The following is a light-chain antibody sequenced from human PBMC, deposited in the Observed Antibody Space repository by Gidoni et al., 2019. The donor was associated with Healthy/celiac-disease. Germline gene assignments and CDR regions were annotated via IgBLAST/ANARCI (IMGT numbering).Light chain of an antibody. Sequence: QMTQSPSSLSASVGDRVTITCQASQDISNYLNWYQQKPGKAPKLLIYDASNLETGVPSRFSGSGSGTDFTFTISSLQPEDIATYYCQQYDNLLTFGGGTKVEIK. CDR2: DAS. CDR3: QQYDNLLT. V-gene: IGKV1-33*01. CDR1: QDISNY. J-gene: IGKJ4*01.